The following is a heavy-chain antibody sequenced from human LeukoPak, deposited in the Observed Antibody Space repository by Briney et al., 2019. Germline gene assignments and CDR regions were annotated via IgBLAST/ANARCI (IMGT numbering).Heavy chain of an antibody. CDR3: ARDGGYCSSTSCGEDYYYMDV. Sequence: GASVKVSCKASGYTFTSYGISWVRQAPGQGLEWMGWISAYNGNTNYAQKLQGRVTMTTDTSTSTAYMELRSLRSDDTAVYYCARDGGYCSSTSCGEDYYYMDVWGKGTTVTVSS. J-gene: IGHJ6*03. D-gene: IGHD2-2*01. CDR1: GYTFTSYG. V-gene: IGHV1-18*01. CDR2: ISAYNGNT.